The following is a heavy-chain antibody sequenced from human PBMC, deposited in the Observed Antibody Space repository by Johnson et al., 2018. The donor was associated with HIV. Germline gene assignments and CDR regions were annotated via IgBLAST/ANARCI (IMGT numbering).Heavy chain of an antibody. J-gene: IGHJ3*02. CDR1: GFTFSSYG. D-gene: IGHD5-18*01. CDR2: IRYDGSNK. CDR3: AKDMGVDTAMNPWAFDI. Sequence: QVQLVESGGGVVQPGRSLRLSCAASGFTFSSYGMHWVRQAPGKGLEWVAFIRYDGSNKYYADSVKGRFTISRDNSKNTLYLQMNSLRAEDTAVYYCAKDMGVDTAMNPWAFDIWGQGTMVTVSS. V-gene: IGHV3-30*02.